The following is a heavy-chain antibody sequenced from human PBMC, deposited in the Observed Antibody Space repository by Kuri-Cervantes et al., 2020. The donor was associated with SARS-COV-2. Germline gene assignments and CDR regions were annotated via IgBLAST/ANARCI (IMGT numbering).Heavy chain of an antibody. CDR1: GVSVSGGTYY. CDR3: AKGWLLHNWFDP. J-gene: IGHJ5*02. D-gene: IGHD3-22*01. Sequence: SETLSLTCDVSGVSVSGGTYYWSWIRQPAGKGLEWIGYIYYSGSTNYNPSLKSRVTISVDTSKNQFSLKLSSVTAADTAVYYCAKGWLLHNWFDPWGQGTLVTVSS. V-gene: IGHV4-61*10. CDR2: IYYSGST.